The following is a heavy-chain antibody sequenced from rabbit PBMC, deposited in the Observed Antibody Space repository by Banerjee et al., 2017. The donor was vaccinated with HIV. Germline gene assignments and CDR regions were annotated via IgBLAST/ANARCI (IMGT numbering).Heavy chain of an antibody. CDR3: ARDANYAADAYGGLNL. J-gene: IGHJ4*01. CDR2: IDLDFNGT. CDR1: GFSFSSGYD. V-gene: IGHV1S45*01. Sequence: QEQLVESGGGLVQPEGSLTLTCTASGFSFSSGYDMCWVRQAPGKGLEWIGYIDLDFNGTDYASWVSGRFTVSSHNAQNTLYLQLDSLTAADTATYFCARDANYAADAYGGLNLWGPGTLVTVS. D-gene: IGHD6-1*01.